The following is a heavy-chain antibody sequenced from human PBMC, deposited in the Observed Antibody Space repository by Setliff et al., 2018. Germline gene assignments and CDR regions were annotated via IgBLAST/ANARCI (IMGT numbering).Heavy chain of an antibody. CDR2: IFHSGST. Sequence: PSETLSLTCAVSGSSITSSNWWSWVRQPPGKGLEWIGQIFHSGSTHYNPSLKSRLTISVDQSKNQFSLKLKSVTAADTAVYYCARLESLGGLSLYGLWFDPWGQGTLVTVSS. V-gene: IGHV4-4*02. D-gene: IGHD3-16*02. J-gene: IGHJ5*02. CDR1: GSSITSSNW. CDR3: ARLESLGGLSLYGLWFDP.